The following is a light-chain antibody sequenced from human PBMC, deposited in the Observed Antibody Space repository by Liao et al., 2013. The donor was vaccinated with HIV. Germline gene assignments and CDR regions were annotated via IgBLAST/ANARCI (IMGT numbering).Light chain of an antibody. CDR2: QDN. J-gene: IGLJ1*01. CDR3: QVWDTTTDHLYV. V-gene: IGLV3-21*01. CDR1: NIGSKT. Sequence: SYVLTQPPSVSVAPGKTARITCGGNNIGSKTVHWYQQKPGQSPVLVIYQDNKRPFGIPERFSGSNSGNTATLTISRVEAGDEADYYCQVWDTTTDHLYVFGSGTKVTVL.